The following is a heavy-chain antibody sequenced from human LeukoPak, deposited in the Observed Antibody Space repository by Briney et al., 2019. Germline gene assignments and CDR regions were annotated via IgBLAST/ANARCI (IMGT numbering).Heavy chain of an antibody. CDR2: IYYSGST. V-gene: IGHV4-39*01. CDR3: ASLDTAMVLLFY. D-gene: IGHD5-18*01. J-gene: IGHJ4*02. CDR1: GGSISNTRYS. Sequence: SETLSLTCTVSGGSISNTRYSWGWIRQPPGKGLEWIGSIYYSGSTYYNPSLKSRVTISVDTSNNQFSLRLNSVTAADTAVYYCASLDTAMVLLFYWGQGTLVTVSS.